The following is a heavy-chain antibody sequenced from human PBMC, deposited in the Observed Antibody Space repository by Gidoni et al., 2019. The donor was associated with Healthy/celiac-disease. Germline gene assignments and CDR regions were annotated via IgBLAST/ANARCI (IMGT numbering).Heavy chain of an antibody. CDR2: IYYSGST. CDR1: GGSISSGGYY. D-gene: IGHD3-10*01. Sequence: QVQLQESGPGLVKPSQTLSPTCTVSGGSISSGGYYWSWIRQHPGKGLAWIGYIYYSGSTYYNPSLKSRVTISVDTSKNQFSLKLSSVTAADTAVYYCARVGSMVRGRYGMDVWGQGTTVTVSS. V-gene: IGHV4-31*03. J-gene: IGHJ6*02. CDR3: ARVGSMVRGRYGMDV.